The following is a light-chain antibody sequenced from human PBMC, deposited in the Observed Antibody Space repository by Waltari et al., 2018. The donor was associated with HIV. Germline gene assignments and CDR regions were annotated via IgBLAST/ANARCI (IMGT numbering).Light chain of an antibody. J-gene: IGLJ2*01. Sequence: QSVLTQAPSASGTPGQRVTISCSGTNSNLGRNFVYWYQQVPGVAPKLLIYRNNQRPSGVPDRFSGSKPVTSASLAISGLRAEDEADYYCAAWDDSLSGLVFGGRTKLTVL. CDR3: AAWDDSLSGLV. CDR2: RNN. CDR1: NSNLGRNF. V-gene: IGLV1-47*01.